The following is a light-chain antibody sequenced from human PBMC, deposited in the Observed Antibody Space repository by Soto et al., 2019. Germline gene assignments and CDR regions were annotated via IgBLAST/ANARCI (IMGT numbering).Light chain of an antibody. J-gene: IGKJ2*01. Sequence: EIVMTQSPATLSLSPGQRATLSCRASQSVSSNLAWYQQILGQAPRLLISGASTRATGIPARFTGSGSGTEFTLTISSLQYEDFEIYYCQKYNNWQHSFVQRTKLNIK. CDR1: QSVSSN. CDR3: QKYNNWQHS. V-gene: IGKV3-15*01. CDR2: GAS.